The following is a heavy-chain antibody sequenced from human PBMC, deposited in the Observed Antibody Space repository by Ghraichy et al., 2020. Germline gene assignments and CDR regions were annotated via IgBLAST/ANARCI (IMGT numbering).Heavy chain of an antibody. D-gene: IGHD5/OR15-5a*01. V-gene: IGHV1-2*06. J-gene: IGHJ4*02. CDR3: ARNPVSSSQPGH. Sequence: ASVKVSCKASGYTFVDYYLHWVRQAPGQGLEWMGRINPDSGDTTYAQKFQDRVTLTRDTSISTAYMEVIRLTSDDTAVYYCARNPVSSSQPGHWGQGTLVTVSS. CDR1: GYTFVDYY. CDR2: INPDSGDT.